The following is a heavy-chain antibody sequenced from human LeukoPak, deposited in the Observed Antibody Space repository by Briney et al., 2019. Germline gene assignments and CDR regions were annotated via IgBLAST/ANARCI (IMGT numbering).Heavy chain of an antibody. D-gene: IGHD1-26*01. CDR2: IYYSGST. CDR1: GGSFSGYY. V-gene: IGHV4-59*08. J-gene: IGHJ5*02. CDR3: ARLSGGSSLNWFDP. Sequence: SETLSLTCAVYGGSFSGYYWSWIRQPPGKGLEWIGYIYYSGSTNYNPSLKSRVTISVDTSKNQFSLKLSSVTAADTAVYYCARLSGGSSLNWFDPWGQGTLVTVSS.